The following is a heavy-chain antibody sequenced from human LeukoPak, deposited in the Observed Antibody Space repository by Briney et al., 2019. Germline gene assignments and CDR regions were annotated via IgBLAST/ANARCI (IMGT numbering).Heavy chain of an antibody. CDR2: IIPIFGTA. J-gene: IGHJ5*02. V-gene: IGHV1-69*13. CDR1: GGTFSSYA. Sequence: ASVKVSCKASGGTFSSYAISWVRQAPGQGLEWMGGIIPIFGTANYAQKFQGRVTITADESTSTAYMELSSLRSEDTAVYYCARSRSRGQWLTGTWGQGTLVTVSS. D-gene: IGHD6-19*01. CDR3: ARSRSRGQWLTGT.